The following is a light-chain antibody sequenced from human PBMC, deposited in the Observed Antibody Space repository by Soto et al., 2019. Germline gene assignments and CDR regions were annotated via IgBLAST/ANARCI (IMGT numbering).Light chain of an antibody. CDR1: SSDVGGYNY. CDR2: DVS. J-gene: IGLJ1*01. V-gene: IGLV2-14*01. CDR3: SSYTSSSTLLDV. Sequence: QSVLTQPASVSGSPGQSITISCTGTSSDVGGYNYVSWYQQHPGKAPKLMIYDVSNRPSGVSNRFSGPKSGNTASLTISGLQAEDEADYYCSSYTSSSTLLDVFGTGTKVTVL.